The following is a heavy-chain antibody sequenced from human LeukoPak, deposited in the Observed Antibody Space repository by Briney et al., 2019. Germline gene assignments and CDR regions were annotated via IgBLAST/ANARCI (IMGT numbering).Heavy chain of an antibody. CDR1: GGSIGSSSYY. CDR2: IYYSGST. J-gene: IGHJ4*02. Sequence: SETLSLTCTVSGGSIGSSSYYWHWIRQPPGKGLEWIGTIYYSGSTHYNPSLKSRITISVDMSKNQFSLKLSSMTAADTAVYYCANPAGRALYYFDYWGQGTLVTVSS. CDR3: ANPAGRALYYFDY. V-gene: IGHV4-39*01.